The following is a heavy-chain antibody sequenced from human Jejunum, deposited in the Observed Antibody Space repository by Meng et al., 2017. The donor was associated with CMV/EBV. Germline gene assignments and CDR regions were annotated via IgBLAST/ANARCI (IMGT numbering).Heavy chain of an antibody. CDR3: AKGQRTSIYYYGMDV. CDR2: ISSSSNYI. V-gene: IGHV3-21*01. J-gene: IGHJ6*02. Sequence: FAFTTYNMNWVRQAPGRGLEWVSSISSSSNYIYYADSVKGRFTISRDNTRNSLYLQMNSLRADDTALYYCAKGQRTSIYYYGMDVWGQGTTVTVSS. D-gene: IGHD2-2*01. CDR1: FAFTTYN.